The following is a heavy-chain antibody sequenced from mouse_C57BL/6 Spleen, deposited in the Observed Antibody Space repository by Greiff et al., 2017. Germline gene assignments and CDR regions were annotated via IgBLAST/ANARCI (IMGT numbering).Heavy chain of an antibody. V-gene: IGHV1-15*01. CDR2: IDPETGGT. Sequence: QVQLQQSGAELVRPGASVTLSCKASGYTFTDYEMHWVKQTPVHGLEWIGAIDPETGGTAYNQKFKGKAMLTADKSSSTAYMELRSLTSEDSAVYYCTRQSPLYYGSTYWYFDVWGTGTTVTVSS. CDR3: TRQSPLYYGSTYWYFDV. D-gene: IGHD1-1*01. CDR1: GYTFTDYE. J-gene: IGHJ1*03.